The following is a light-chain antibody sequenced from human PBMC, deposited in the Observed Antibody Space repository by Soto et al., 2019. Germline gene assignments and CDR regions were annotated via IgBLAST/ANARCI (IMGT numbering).Light chain of an antibody. CDR1: QSLLKSGGYNY. V-gene: IGKV2-28*01. Sequence: EIVMTQSPLSLSVTPGEPASISCRSNQSLLKSGGYNYLDWYLQKPGQSPQVVINMGAGRAAGVPDRLSGRGSGTSFTLEISRVEAEDVGIYYCIQSLLTLYTFGQGTKLEIK. J-gene: IGKJ2*01. CDR2: MGA. CDR3: IQSLLTLYT.